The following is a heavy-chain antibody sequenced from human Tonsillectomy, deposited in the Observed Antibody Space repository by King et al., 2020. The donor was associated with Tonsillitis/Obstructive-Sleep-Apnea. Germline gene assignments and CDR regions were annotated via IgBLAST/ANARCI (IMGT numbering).Heavy chain of an antibody. J-gene: IGHJ4*02. D-gene: IGHD3-16*01. V-gene: IGHV3-72*01. CDR3: ASPQYYSIYF. Sequence: MQLVQSGGDLVQPGGSLRISCAASGFTFSDHDMDWVRQAPGKGLEWVGRIRNKRSDYTTEYAASVKGRFTISRDDSKNSLYLQMNSLRTEDTAVYYCASPQYYSIYFWGQGTLVTVSS. CDR1: GFTFSDHD. CDR2: IRNKRSDYTT.